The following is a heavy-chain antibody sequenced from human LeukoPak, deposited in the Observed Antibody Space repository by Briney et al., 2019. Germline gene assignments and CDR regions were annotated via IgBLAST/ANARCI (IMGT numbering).Heavy chain of an antibody. D-gene: IGHD3-10*01. V-gene: IGHV4-34*01. CDR1: GESFKDYY. J-gene: IGHJ5*02. Sequence: PSETLSLTCAVYGESFKDYYWNWIRQPPGKGLEWIGEINHSGSSNYNPSLMSRVTISVDTSKNQFSLKLSSVTAADTAVYYCARRCYYYGSGSYYKGWFDPWGQGTLVTVSS. CDR3: ARRCYYYGSGSYYKGWFDP. CDR2: INHSGSS.